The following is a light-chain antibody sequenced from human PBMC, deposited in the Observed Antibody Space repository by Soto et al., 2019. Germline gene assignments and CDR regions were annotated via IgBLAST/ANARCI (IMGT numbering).Light chain of an antibody. Sequence: EIVLTQSPGTLSLSPGERATLSCRASQSVGSSYLAWYQQKPGQAPRLLIYGASSRATGTPDRFSGSGSGTDFTLTISRLEPEDFAVYYCHHYGSLYTFGQGTKLEIK. V-gene: IGKV3-20*01. CDR2: GAS. CDR1: QSVGSSY. J-gene: IGKJ2*01. CDR3: HHYGSLYT.